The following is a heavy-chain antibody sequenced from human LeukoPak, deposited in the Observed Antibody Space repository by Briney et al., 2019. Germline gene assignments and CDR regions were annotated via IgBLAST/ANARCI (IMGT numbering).Heavy chain of an antibody. J-gene: IGHJ4*02. V-gene: IGHV3-30-3*01. D-gene: IGHD3-10*01. Sequence: PGGSLRLSCAASGFSFSSSWMTWVRQAPGKGLEWVAVISYDGSNEYYADSVKGRFTISRDNSKHTLYLQMNSLRAEDTAVYYCARDQSYWFDYWGQGTLVTVSS. CDR2: ISYDGSNE. CDR1: GFSFSSSW. CDR3: ARDQSYWFDY.